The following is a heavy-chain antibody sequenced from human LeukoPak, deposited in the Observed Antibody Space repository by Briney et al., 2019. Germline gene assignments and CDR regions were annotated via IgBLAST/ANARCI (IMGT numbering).Heavy chain of an antibody. Sequence: SETLSLTCTVSGGSISSGTYYWGWIRQPPGKGLEWIGNFHYSGSTYSGSTYYNPSLKSRVTISVDTSKNQFSLKLSSVTAADTAVYYCAREPGYSYDRFDYWGQGTPVTVSS. CDR3: AREPGYSYDRFDY. D-gene: IGHD5-18*01. V-gene: IGHV4-39*07. J-gene: IGHJ4*02. CDR2: FHYSGSTYSGST. CDR1: GGSISSGTYY.